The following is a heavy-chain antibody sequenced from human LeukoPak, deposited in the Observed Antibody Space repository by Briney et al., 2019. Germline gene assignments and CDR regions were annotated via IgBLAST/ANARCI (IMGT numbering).Heavy chain of an antibody. D-gene: IGHD3-10*02. J-gene: IGHJ6*04. CDR3: AELGITMIGGV. V-gene: IGHV3-48*03. Sequence: PGGPLRLSCAASGFTFSSYEMNWVRQAPGKGLEWVSYISSSGSTIYYADSVKGRFTISRDNAKNSLYLQMNSLRAEDTAVCYCAELGITMIGGVWGKGTTVTISS. CDR2: ISSSGSTI. CDR1: GFTFSSYE.